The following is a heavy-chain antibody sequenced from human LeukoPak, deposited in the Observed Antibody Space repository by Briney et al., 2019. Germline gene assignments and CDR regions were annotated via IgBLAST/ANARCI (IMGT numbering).Heavy chain of an antibody. CDR1: GGTFSSYA. CDR3: ARADCSSTSCPFDY. J-gene: IGHJ4*02. D-gene: IGHD2-2*01. Sequence: SVKVSCKASGGTFSSYAISWVRQAPGQGLEWMGGIIPIFGTANYAQTLQGRVTITADKSTSTAYMELSSLRSEDTAVYYCARADCSSTSCPFDYWGQGTLVTVSS. CDR2: IIPIFGTA. V-gene: IGHV1-69*06.